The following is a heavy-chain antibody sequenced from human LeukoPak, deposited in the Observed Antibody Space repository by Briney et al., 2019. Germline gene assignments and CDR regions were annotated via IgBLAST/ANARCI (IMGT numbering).Heavy chain of an antibody. CDR1: GFTFSSYS. J-gene: IGHJ1*01. Sequence: GGSLRLSCAASGFTFSSYSMNWVRQAPGEGLEWVSSISSSSSHIYYADSVKGRFTISRDNGKNSLYLHMNSLRAEDTAVYYCARDGHYDILTGYFQDWGQGTLVTVSS. CDR3: ARDGHYDILTGYFQD. CDR2: ISSSSSHI. D-gene: IGHD3-9*01. V-gene: IGHV3-21*04.